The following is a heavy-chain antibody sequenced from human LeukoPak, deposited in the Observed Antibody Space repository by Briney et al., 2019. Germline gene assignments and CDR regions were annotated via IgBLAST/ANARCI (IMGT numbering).Heavy chain of an antibody. CDR3: ARGGLGRVTGVLDY. V-gene: IGHV4-39*07. Sequence: PSETLSLTCTVSGGSISSGDYYWSWIRQPPGKGLEWIGSIYHSGSTYYNPSLKSRVTISVDTSKNQFSLKLSSVTAADTAVYYCARGGLGRVTGVLDYWGQGTLVTVSS. J-gene: IGHJ4*02. D-gene: IGHD3-16*01. CDR1: GGSISSGDYY. CDR2: IYHSGST.